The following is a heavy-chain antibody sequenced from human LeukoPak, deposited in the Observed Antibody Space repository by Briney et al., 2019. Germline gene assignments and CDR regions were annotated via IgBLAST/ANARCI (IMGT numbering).Heavy chain of an antibody. V-gene: IGHV4-38-2*02. Sequence: PSETLSLTCSVSGYSISSAYYWGWIRQPPGKGLEWIGTMYHSGSTNYNPSLKSRVTISVDTSKNQFSLKLSSVTAADTAVYYCARDLLPRGHFDPWGQGTLVTVSS. D-gene: IGHD2-15*01. CDR3: ARDLLPRGHFDP. CDR1: GYSISSAYY. J-gene: IGHJ5*02. CDR2: MYHSGST.